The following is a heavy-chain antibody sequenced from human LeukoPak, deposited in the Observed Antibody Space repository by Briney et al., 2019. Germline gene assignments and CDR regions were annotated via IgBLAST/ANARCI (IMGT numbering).Heavy chain of an antibody. CDR3: ARVRWELLPNSALVY. Sequence: GGSLRLSCAASGFTFSSYATHWVRQAPGKGLEWVAVISYDGSNKYYADSVKGRFTISRDNSKNTLYLQMNSLRAEDTAVYYCARVRWELLPNSALVYWGQGTLVTVSS. D-gene: IGHD1-26*01. CDR1: GFTFSSYA. V-gene: IGHV3-30-3*01. J-gene: IGHJ4*02. CDR2: ISYDGSNK.